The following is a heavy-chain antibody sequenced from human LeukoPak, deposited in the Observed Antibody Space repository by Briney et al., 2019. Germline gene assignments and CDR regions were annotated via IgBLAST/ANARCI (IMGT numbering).Heavy chain of an antibody. J-gene: IGHJ6*03. CDR3: ASGPHHRHYYYYYYMDV. CDR2: MNPNSGNT. Sequence: GASVKVSCKASGYTFTSYDINWVRQATGQGLEWMGWMNPNSGNTGYAQKFQGRVTMTRNTSISTAYMELSSLRSEDTAVYYCASGPHHRHYYYYYYMDVWGKGTTVTISS. CDR1: GYTFTSYD. V-gene: IGHV1-8*01.